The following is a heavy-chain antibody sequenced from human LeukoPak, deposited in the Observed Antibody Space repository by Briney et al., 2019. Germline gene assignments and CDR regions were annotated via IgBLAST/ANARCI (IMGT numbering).Heavy chain of an antibody. CDR1: GFTFRYYA. J-gene: IGHJ3*02. CDR2: ITGSGSDA. V-gene: IGHV3-23*01. D-gene: IGHD7-27*01. CDR3: ARSAQNWGWGAFDI. Sequence: GGSLRLSCTASGFTFRYYAMNWVRQAPGKGLEWVSAITGSGSDAYYADSVKGRFTISRDNSMKMLYLQMNSLRADDTALYYCARSAQNWGWGAFDIWGQGTMVTVSS.